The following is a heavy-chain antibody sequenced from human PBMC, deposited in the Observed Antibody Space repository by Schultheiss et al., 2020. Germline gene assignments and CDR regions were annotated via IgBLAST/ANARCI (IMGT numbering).Heavy chain of an antibody. CDR2: IYYSGST. Sequence: SETLSLTCAVYGGSFSGYYWSWIRQPPGKGLEWIGYIYYSGSTYYNPSLKSRVTISVDTSKNQFSLKLSSVTAADTAVYYCARGPGIAAPPKNYYGMDVWGQGTTVTVSS. CDR1: GGSFSGYY. V-gene: IGHV4-59*01. J-gene: IGHJ6*02. D-gene: IGHD6-6*01. CDR3: ARGPGIAAPPKNYYGMDV.